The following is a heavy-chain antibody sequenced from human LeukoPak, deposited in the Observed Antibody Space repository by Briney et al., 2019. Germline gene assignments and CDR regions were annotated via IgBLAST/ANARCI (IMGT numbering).Heavy chain of an antibody. CDR1: GDSIGRGSYY. CDR3: ARDICGYNYGCFDS. CDR2: IFNTGST. D-gene: IGHD5-18*01. Sequence: SETLSLTCAISGDSIGRGSYYWGWIRQPAGKAPEWIGRIFNTGSTSYNPSLKSRVTISVDTSKNQFSLNLRSVTAADTAVYYCARDICGYNYGCFDSWGQGTLVTVSS. J-gene: IGHJ4*02. V-gene: IGHV4-61*02.